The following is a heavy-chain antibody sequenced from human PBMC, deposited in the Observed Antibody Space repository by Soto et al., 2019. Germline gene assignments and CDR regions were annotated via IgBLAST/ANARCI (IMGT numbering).Heavy chain of an antibody. V-gene: IGHV1-2*04. Sequence: ASVKVSCKASGYTFTGYYMHWVRQAPGQGLEWMGWINPNSGGTNYAQKFQGWVTMTRDTSISTAYMELSRLRSDDTAVYYCARDISRSTRAERQHSAYYYYGMDVWGQGTTVTVSS. J-gene: IGHJ6*02. CDR1: GYTFTGYY. CDR3: ARDISRSTRAERQHSAYYYYGMDV. D-gene: IGHD2-2*01. CDR2: INPNSGGT.